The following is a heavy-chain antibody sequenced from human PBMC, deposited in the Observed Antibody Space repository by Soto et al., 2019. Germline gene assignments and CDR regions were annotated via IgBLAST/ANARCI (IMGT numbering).Heavy chain of an antibody. J-gene: IGHJ6*02. CDR2: IIPIFTTP. CDR3: ARDKDRQQLGGNYYYGIDV. V-gene: IGHV1-69*12. CDR1: GGTFGNSA. Sequence: QVQLVQSGAEVKKPGSSVTVSCKASGGTFGNSAISWVRQAPGQGLEWMGGIIPIFTTPAYAQKFQGRVTITADESTTTAYMELTSRKSEDTAVYYCARDKDRQQLGGNYYYGIDVWGQGTTVTVSS. D-gene: IGHD2-15*01.